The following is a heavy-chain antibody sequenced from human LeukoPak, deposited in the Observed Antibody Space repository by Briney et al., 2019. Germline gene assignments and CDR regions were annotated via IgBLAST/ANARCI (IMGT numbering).Heavy chain of an antibody. J-gene: IGHJ4*02. CDR2: IYYSGST. D-gene: IGHD5-18*01. V-gene: IGHV4-39*01. CDR1: GGSISSSSYY. CDR3: ARRDTAMVKYYFDY. Sequence: SETLSLTCTVSGGSISSSSYYWGWIRQPPGKGLEWIGSIYYSGSTYYNPSLKSRVTISVDTSKNQFSLKLSSVTAADTAVYYCARRDTAMVKYYFDYWGQGTLVTVS.